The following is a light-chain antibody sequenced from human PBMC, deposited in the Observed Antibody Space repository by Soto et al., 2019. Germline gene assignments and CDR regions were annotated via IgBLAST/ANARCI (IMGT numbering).Light chain of an antibody. J-gene: IGLJ1*01. CDR2: GNR. CDR3: QSYDSSRSHYV. CDR1: SSNNGAGYD. Sequence: QSVLTQPPSVSEAPGQRVTISCTGSSSNNGAGYDVHWYQQLPGTAPNLLIYGNRNGPSGFPAPFSGSKSGTSDYLTITGLQAEDDAYYSCQSYDSSRSHYVFGPGTNVTVL. V-gene: IGLV1-40*01.